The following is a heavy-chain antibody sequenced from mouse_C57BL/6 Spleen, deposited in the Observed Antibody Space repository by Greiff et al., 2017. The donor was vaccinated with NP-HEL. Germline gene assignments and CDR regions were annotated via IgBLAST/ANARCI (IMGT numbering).Heavy chain of an antibody. V-gene: IGHV1-81*01. D-gene: IGHD2-3*01. J-gene: IGHJ4*01. CDR1: GYTFTSYG. CDR2: IYPRSGNT. CDR3: ARSGYDGYYVDYAMDY. Sequence: QVQLKESGAELARPGASVKLSCKASGYTFTSYGISWVKQRTGQGLEWIGEIYPRSGNTYYNEKFKGKATLTADKSSSTAYMELRSLTSEDSAVYFCARSGYDGYYVDYAMDYWGQGTSVTVSS.